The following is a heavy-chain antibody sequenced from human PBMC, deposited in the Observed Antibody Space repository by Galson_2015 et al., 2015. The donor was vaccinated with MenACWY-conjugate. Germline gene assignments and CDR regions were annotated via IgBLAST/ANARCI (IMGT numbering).Heavy chain of an antibody. D-gene: IGHD2-8*02. CDR1: GFTFSSYA. CDR3: ARNQESPGPSDY. V-gene: IGHV3-23*01. Sequence: SLRLSCAASGFTFSSYAMNWVRQAPGKGLEWVALISSAGNKYYADSVKDRLTISRDNSKNTLFLQMNSLRAEDTAVYYCARNQESPGPSDYWVQGTLVTVSS. J-gene: IGHJ4*02. CDR2: ISSAGNK.